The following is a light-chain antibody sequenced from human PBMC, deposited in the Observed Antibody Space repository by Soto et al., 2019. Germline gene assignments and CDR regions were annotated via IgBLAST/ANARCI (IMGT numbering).Light chain of an antibody. V-gene: IGLV1-40*01. CDR3: QSYDSSLSGWV. Sequence: QSVMTQPPSVSGAPGQRVTISCTESSSNIGAGYDVHWYQQLPGTAPKLLIYGNSKRPSWVPDRFSGSKSVTSASLAITGLQAEDEADYYCQSYDSSLSGWVFGGGTKLTVL. J-gene: IGLJ3*02. CDR1: SSNIGAGYD. CDR2: GNS.